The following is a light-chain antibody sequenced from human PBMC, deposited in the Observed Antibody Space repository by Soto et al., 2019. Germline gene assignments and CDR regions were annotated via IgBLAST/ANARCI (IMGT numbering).Light chain of an antibody. CDR3: AAWDDSLNARGV. CDR1: RSNIGSNA. J-gene: IGLJ3*02. CDR2: NDN. V-gene: IGLV1-44*01. Sequence: QSVLTQPPSASGTPGQRVTISCSGSRSNIGSNAVSWYQQLPGTAPKLLIYNDNQRPSWVPDRFSASKSGTSASLAISGLQSEDEADYYCAAWDDSLNARGVFGGGTKVTVL.